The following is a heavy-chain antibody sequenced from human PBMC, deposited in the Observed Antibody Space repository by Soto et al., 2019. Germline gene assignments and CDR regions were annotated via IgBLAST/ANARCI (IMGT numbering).Heavy chain of an antibody. J-gene: IGHJ5*02. CDR1: GYTFTGYY. D-gene: IGHD2-2*01. CDR3: ARGGIVVVPAAYVNWFDP. CDR2: INPNSGGT. Sequence: GASVKVSCKASGYTFTGYYMHWVRQAPGQGIEWMGWINPNSGGTNYAQKFQGWVTMTRDTSISTAYMELSRLRSDDTAVYYCARGGIVVVPAAYVNWFDPWGQGTLVTVSS. V-gene: IGHV1-2*04.